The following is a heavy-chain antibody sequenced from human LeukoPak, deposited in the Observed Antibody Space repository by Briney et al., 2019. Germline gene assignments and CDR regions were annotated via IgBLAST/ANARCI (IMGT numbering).Heavy chain of an antibody. J-gene: IGHJ3*02. V-gene: IGHV3-33*05. Sequence: PGGSLRLSCGVSGFTFSSYGMHWVRQAPGKGLEWVAVISYDGSNKYYADSVKGRFTISRDNSKNTLYLQMNSLRAEDTAVYYCATTKGWLHRNDAFDIWGQGTMVTVSS. CDR1: GFTFSSYG. CDR3: ATTKGWLHRNDAFDI. D-gene: IGHD5-24*01. CDR2: ISYDGSNK.